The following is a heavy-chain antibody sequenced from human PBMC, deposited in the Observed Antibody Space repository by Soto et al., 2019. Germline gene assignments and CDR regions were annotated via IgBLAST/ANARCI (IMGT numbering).Heavy chain of an antibody. Sequence: SQTLSLTCAISGDSVSSDSVAWNWIRQSPSRGLEWLGRTYYRSKWYNDYAVSVKSRITINSDTSKNLFSLHLNSVTPEDTAVYYCARDQTYNNFFKRLDPWSQATLVTV. CDR3: ARDQTYNNFFKRLDP. J-gene: IGHJ5*02. D-gene: IGHD1-20*01. CDR2: TYYRSKWYN. V-gene: IGHV6-1*01. CDR1: GDSVSSDSVA.